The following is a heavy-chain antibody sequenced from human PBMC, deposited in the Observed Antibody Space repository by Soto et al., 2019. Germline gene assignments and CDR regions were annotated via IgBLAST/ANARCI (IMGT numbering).Heavy chain of an antibody. D-gene: IGHD3-22*01. J-gene: IGHJ4*02. CDR1: GYSFTSYW. Sequence: PGESLKISCKGSGYSFTSYWIGWVRQMPGKGLEWMGIIYPGDSDTRYSPSFQGQVTISADKSINTAYLQWSSLKASDTAMYYCARTVVRTTYYYDSSDRSGPLGYWGQGTLVTVSS. V-gene: IGHV5-51*01. CDR2: IYPGDSDT. CDR3: ARTVVRTTYYYDSSDRSGPLGY.